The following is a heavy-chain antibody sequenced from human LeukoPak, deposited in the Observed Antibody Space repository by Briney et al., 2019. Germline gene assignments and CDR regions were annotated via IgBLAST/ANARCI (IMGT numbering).Heavy chain of an antibody. CDR2: IYYSGST. J-gene: IGHJ4*02. D-gene: IGHD5-12*01. Sequence: SQTLSLTCTVSGGSVNSGGYSWSWIRQHPGTGPEWIGYIYYSGSTYYNPSLKSRLSISMDTSKNQFSLNLTSVTGADTAVYYCARSGHSGYDFGYWGQGTLVTVSS. V-gene: IGHV4-31*03. CDR1: GGSVNSGGYS. CDR3: ARSGHSGYDFGY.